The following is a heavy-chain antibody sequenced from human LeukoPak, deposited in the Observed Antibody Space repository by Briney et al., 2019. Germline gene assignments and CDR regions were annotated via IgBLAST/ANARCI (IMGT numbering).Heavy chain of an antibody. D-gene: IGHD3-10*01. Sequence: PGGSLRLSCAASGFTFSTYAMTWVRQAPGKGLEWVSTISGGSVTTYYADSVKGRFTISRDNSKNTLYLQMNSLRAEDTAVYYCARGLYRFDPWGQGTLVTVSS. CDR3: ARGLYRFDP. CDR2: ISGGSVTT. J-gene: IGHJ5*02. V-gene: IGHV3-23*01. CDR1: GFTFSTYA.